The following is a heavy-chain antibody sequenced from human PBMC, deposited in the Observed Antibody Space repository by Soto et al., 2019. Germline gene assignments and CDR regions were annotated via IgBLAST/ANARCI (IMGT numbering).Heavy chain of an antibody. V-gene: IGHV3-30*18. J-gene: IGHJ4*02. D-gene: IGHD3-10*01. Sequence: QVQLVESGGGVVQPGRSLRLSCVASGFTFSSYGMHWVRQAPGKGLEWVAVISYDGSNKYYADSVKGRFTISRDNSKNTLYLQMNSLRAEDTAVYYCAKGDYSGSGSYEDYWGQGTLVTVSS. CDR1: GFTFSSYG. CDR2: ISYDGSNK. CDR3: AKGDYSGSGSYEDY.